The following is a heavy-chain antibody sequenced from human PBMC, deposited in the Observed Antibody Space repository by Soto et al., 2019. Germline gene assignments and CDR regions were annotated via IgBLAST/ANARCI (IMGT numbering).Heavy chain of an antibody. CDR3: AADPGRIVATRRPFDY. V-gene: IGHV1-58*01. Sequence: SVKVSCKASGFTFTSSAVQWVRQARGQRLEWIGWIVVGSGNTNYAQKFQERVTITRDMSTSTAYMELSSLRSEDTAVYYCAADPGRIVATRRPFDYWGQGTLVTVCS. CDR2: IVVGSGNT. D-gene: IGHD5-12*01. J-gene: IGHJ4*02. CDR1: GFTFTSSA.